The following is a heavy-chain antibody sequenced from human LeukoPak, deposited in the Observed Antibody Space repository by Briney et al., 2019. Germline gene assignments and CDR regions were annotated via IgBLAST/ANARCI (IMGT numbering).Heavy chain of an antibody. Sequence: GGSLRLSCAASGFTFNTFNMNWVRQAPGKGLEWVSSITSGGDYIYYADSVKGRFTTSRDNAKNSLYLQMNSLRAEDTAVYYCARDAHYGGNDYWGQGTLVTVSS. D-gene: IGHD4-23*01. V-gene: IGHV3-21*04. CDR3: ARDAHYGGNDY. CDR1: GFTFNTFN. CDR2: ITSGGDYI. J-gene: IGHJ4*02.